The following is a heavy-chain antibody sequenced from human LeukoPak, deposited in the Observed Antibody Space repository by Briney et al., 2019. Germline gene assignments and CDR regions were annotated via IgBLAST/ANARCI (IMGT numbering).Heavy chain of an antibody. J-gene: IGHJ4*02. CDR2: FSSGGSA. CDR1: GGSISSSSYY. D-gene: IGHD3-22*01. V-gene: IGHV4-39*07. Sequence: SETLSLTCIVPGGSISSSSYYWAWIRQSPGKGLEWIGTFSSGGSAYYNPSLTSRVSISKDTSDNQFSLRLYSVTAADTAVYYCARSPTRDSSGYYSPYIDSWGQGALVTVSS. CDR3: ARSPTRDSSGYYSPYIDS.